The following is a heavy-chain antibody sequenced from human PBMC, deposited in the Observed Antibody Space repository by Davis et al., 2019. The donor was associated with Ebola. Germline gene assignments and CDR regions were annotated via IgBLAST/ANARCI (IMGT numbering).Heavy chain of an antibody. V-gene: IGHV4-34*01. Sequence: PSETLSLTCAVYGGSFSGYYWSWIRQPPGKGLEWIGEINHSGSTNYNPSLKSRVTISVDTSKNQFSLKLSSVTAADTAVYYCASSQGIAAAGYYYYYGMDVWGQGTTVTVSS. CDR1: GGSFSGYY. J-gene: IGHJ6*02. D-gene: IGHD6-13*01. CDR2: INHSGST. CDR3: ASSQGIAAAGYYYYYGMDV.